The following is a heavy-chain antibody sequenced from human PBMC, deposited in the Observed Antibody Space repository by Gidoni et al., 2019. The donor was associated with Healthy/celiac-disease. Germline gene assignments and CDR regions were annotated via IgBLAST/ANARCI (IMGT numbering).Heavy chain of an antibody. CDR3: ARMEWLRDY. CDR1: GGSFSGYY. V-gene: IGHV4-34*01. CDR2: INHSGST. J-gene: IGHJ4*02. D-gene: IGHD3-3*01. Sequence: QQWGAGLLKPSETLSLTCAVYGGSFSGYYWSWIRQPPGKGLEWIGEINHSGSTNYNPSLKSRVTISVDTSKNQFSLKLRAVTAADTAVYYCARMEWLRDYWGQGTLVTVSS.